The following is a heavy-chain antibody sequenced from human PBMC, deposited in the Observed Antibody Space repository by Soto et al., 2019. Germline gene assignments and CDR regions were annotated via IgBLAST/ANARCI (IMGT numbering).Heavy chain of an antibody. V-gene: IGHV1-18*01. J-gene: IGHJ6*03. Sequence: ASVKVSCKASGYTFTSYGISWVRQAPGQGLEWMGWISAYNGNTNYAQKLQGRVTMTTDTSTSTAYMELRSLRSDDTAVYYCARVGASVPAAMRTIFGVGKTEDYYYYYMDVWGKGTTVTVSS. D-gene: IGHD2-2*01. CDR2: ISAYNGNT. CDR1: GYTFTSYG. CDR3: ARVGASVPAAMRTIFGVGKTEDYYYYYMDV.